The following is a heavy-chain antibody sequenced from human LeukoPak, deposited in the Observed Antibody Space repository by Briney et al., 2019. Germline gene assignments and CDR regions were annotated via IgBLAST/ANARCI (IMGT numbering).Heavy chain of an antibody. CDR1: GFTFSSYS. CDR3: AKEMDKVGAEDY. Sequence: HGGSLRLSCAASGFTFSSYSMNWVRQAPGKGLEWVSAISGSGGSTYYADSVKGRFTISRDNSKNTLYLQMNSLRAEDTAVYYCAKEMDKVGAEDYWGQGTLVTVSS. J-gene: IGHJ4*02. D-gene: IGHD5-12*01. V-gene: IGHV3-23*01. CDR2: ISGSGGST.